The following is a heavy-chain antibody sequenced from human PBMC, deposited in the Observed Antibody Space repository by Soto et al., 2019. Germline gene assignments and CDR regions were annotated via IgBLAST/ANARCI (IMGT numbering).Heavy chain of an antibody. CDR3: ARDRDCSSTSCYNMGDNWFDP. V-gene: IGHV1-69*13. J-gene: IGHJ5*02. CDR2: IIPIFGTA. Sequence: ASVKVSCKASGGTFSSYAISWVRQAPGQGLEWMGGIIPIFGTANYAQKFQGRVTITADESTSTAYMELSSLRSEDTAVYYCARDRDCSSTSCYNMGDNWFDPWGQGTLVNVSS. CDR1: GGTFSSYA. D-gene: IGHD2-2*02.